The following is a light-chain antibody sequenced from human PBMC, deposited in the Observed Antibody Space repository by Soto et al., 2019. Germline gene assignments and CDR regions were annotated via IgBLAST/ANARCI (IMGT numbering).Light chain of an antibody. CDR3: QQYYSYPLT. CDR2: AAS. V-gene: IGKV1-8*01. J-gene: IGKJ5*01. Sequence: AIRMTQSPSSLSASTGDRVTITCRASQGISSYLAWYQQKPGKAPKLLIYAASTLQSGVQSRFSGSGSGTDFTLTISCLQSEAFATYYCQQYYSYPLTFGQGTRLEIK. CDR1: QGISSY.